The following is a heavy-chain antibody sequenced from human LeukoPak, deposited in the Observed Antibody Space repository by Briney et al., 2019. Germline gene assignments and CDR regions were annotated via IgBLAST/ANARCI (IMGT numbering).Heavy chain of an antibody. CDR2: IYTSGST. D-gene: IGHD2-15*01. Sequence: PSETLSLTCTVSGGSISSGSYYWSWIRQHAGKGLEWIGRIYTSGSTNYNPSLKSRVTISVDTSKNQFSLKLSSVTAADTAVYYCARERSGGIGWGQGTLVTVSS. CDR1: GGSISSGSYY. CDR3: ARERSGGIG. J-gene: IGHJ4*02. V-gene: IGHV4-61*02.